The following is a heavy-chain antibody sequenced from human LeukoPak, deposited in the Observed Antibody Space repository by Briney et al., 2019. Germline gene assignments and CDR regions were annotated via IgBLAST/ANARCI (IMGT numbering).Heavy chain of an antibody. CDR3: AREPQYLEWLFDY. CDR1: GFTFSSYE. CDR2: ISSSSSYI. Sequence: GGSLRLSCAASGFTFSSYEMNWVRQAPGKGLEWVSSISSSSSYIYYADSVKGRFTISRDNAKNSLYLQMNSLRAEDTAVYYCAREPQYLEWLFDYWGQGTLVTVSS. V-gene: IGHV3-21*01. D-gene: IGHD3-3*01. J-gene: IGHJ4*02.